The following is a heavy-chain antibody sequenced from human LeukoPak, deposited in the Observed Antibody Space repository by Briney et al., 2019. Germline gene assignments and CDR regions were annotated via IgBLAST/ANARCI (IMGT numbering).Heavy chain of an antibody. CDR3: ARDTTPGIAAAFGY. D-gene: IGHD6-13*01. V-gene: IGHV3-21*01. CDR1: GFTFSSYS. CDR2: TSSSSSYI. J-gene: IGHJ4*02. Sequence: GGSLRLSCAASGFTFSSYSMNWVRQAPGKGLEWVSSTSSSSSYIYYADSVKGRFTISRDNAKNSLYLQMNSLRAEDTAVYYCARDTTPGIAAAFGYWGQGTLVTVSS.